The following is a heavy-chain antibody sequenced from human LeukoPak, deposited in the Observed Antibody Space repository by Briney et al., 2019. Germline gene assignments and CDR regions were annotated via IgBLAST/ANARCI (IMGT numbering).Heavy chain of an antibody. CDR2: IYYSGST. J-gene: IGHJ4*02. CDR1: GGSISSYY. V-gene: IGHV4-59*08. Sequence: PSETLSLTCTVSGGSISSYYWSWIRQPPGKGLEWIGYIYYSGSTNYNPSLKSRVTISVGTSKNQFSLKLSSVTAADTAVYYCARTVATTRRAYFDYWGQGTLVTVSS. CDR3: ARTVATTRRAYFDY. D-gene: IGHD1-1*01.